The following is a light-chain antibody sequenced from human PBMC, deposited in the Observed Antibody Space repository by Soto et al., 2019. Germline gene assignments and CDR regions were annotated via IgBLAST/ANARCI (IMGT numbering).Light chain of an antibody. CDR2: GAS. CDR1: QSVSSN. Sequence: EIVMTQSPATLSVSPGERATLSCRASQSVSSNLAWYQQKPGQAPRLLIYGASTRATGIPARFSGSGSGTEFALTISSLQSVDFAVYYCQQYNSWPPWTFGQGTKVEIK. V-gene: IGKV3-15*01. J-gene: IGKJ1*01. CDR3: QQYNSWPPWT.